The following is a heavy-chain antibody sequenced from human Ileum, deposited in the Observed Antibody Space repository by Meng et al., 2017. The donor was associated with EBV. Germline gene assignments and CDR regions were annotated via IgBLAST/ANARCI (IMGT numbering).Heavy chain of an antibody. V-gene: IGHV4-4*02. D-gene: IGHD3-22*01. CDR3: ASSDYYRSDY. CDR1: GGSISRSDW. Sequence: QVQRREAGPGLVKPSETLSLTCAVSGGSISRSDWWSWVRQPPGKGLEWIGETSHSGSTNYSPSLKSRVTISLDKSKNQLSLKLNSVTAADTAVYYCASSDYYRSDYWGQGTLVT. CDR2: TSHSGST. J-gene: IGHJ4*02.